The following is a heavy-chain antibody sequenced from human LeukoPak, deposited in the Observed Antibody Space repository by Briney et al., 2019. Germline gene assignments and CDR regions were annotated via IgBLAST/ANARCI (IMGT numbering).Heavy chain of an antibody. CDR2: ISGNGAVT. J-gene: IGHJ4*02. D-gene: IGHD1-26*01. Sequence: GGSLRLSCAASGFTFSSYAMNWVRQVPGKGLEWISAISGNGAVTYYQDSVKGRFTTSRDNSRNTLFLQMNRLRVEDTAVYYCVKRDLATPGHFDYWAREPWSPSPQ. CDR1: GFTFSSYA. V-gene: IGHV3-23*01. CDR3: VKRDLATPGHFDY.